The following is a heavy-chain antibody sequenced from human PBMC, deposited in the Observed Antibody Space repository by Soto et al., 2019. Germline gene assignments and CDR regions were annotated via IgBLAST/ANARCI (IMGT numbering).Heavy chain of an antibody. Sequence: RGSLLLTCVSSGFIFSDYSMSWVRQTPEKALEWISSMSIGYEKTFYGDSVQGRFTVSRDSSQNTVDLQMNSLRVEDTAKYYCVRWDGYGDLWGQGTMVTVSS. D-gene: IGHD5-18*01. CDR1: GFIFSDYS. CDR3: VRWDGYGDL. CDR2: MSIGYEKT. V-gene: IGHV3-23*01. J-gene: IGHJ4*02.